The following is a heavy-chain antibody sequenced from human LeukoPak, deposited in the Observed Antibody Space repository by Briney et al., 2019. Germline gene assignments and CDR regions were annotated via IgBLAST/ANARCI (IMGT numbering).Heavy chain of an antibody. CDR1: GFTFSSYG. Sequence: GGSLRLSCAASGFTFSSYGMHWVRQAPGKGLEWVAVIWYDGSNKYYADSVKGRFTMSRDIPKNTLSLQMSSLRAEDTAVYYCSVRRGDYYDYWGQGTLVTVAS. J-gene: IGHJ4*02. V-gene: IGHV3-33*01. CDR2: IWYDGSNK. CDR3: SVRRGDYYDY. D-gene: IGHD3-10*02.